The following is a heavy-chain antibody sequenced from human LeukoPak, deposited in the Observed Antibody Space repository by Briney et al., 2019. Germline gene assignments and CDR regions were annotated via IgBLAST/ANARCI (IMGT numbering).Heavy chain of an antibody. V-gene: IGHV4-59*11. CDR3: ARSTYYDIPFDY. CDR1: GGSISSQY. Sequence: PSETLSLTCTVSGGSISSQYWSWIRQPPGKGLEWIGYIYYSGSTNYNPSLKSRLTISVDMSKNQFSLKLRSVTAADTAVYYCARSTYYDIPFDYWGQGTLVTVSS. D-gene: IGHD3-9*01. J-gene: IGHJ4*02. CDR2: IYYSGST.